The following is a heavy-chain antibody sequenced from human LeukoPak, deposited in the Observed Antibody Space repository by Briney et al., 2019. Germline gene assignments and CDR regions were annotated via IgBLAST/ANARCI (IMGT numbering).Heavy chain of an antibody. D-gene: IGHD3-10*02. J-gene: IGHJ4*02. V-gene: IGHV1-8*03. Sequence: ASVKVSCKASGYTFTSYDINWVRQATGQGLEWMGWMNPNSGNTGYAQKFQGRVTITRNTSISTAYMELSSLRSEDTAVYYCASQYFLILSLYYFDYWGQGTLVTVSS. CDR3: ASQYFLILSLYYFDY. CDR1: GYTFTSYD. CDR2: MNPNSGNT.